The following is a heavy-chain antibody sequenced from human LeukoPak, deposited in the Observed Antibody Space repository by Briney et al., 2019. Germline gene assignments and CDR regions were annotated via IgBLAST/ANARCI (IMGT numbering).Heavy chain of an antibody. V-gene: IGHV3-23*01. CDR1: GFTFSSYA. CDR2: ISGSGGST. D-gene: IGHD2-2*02. Sequence: GGSLRLSCAASGFTFSSYAMSWVRQAPGKGLEWVSGISGSGGSTYYADSVKGRFTISRDNSKNTLYLQMNSLRTEDTAVYYCAKDLKPLAVPAVIRGYFDYWSQGTLV. CDR3: AKDLKPLAVPAVIRGYFDY. J-gene: IGHJ4*02.